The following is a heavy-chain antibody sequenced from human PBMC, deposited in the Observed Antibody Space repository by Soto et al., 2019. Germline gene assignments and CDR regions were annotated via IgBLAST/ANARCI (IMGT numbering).Heavy chain of an antibody. CDR1: GGSISSGGYY. CDR2: IYYSGST. D-gene: IGHD6-6*01. CDR3: ARDKGAYSSSSFYYYGMDV. Sequence: QVQLQESGPGLVKPSQTLSLTCTVSGGSISSGGYYWSWIRQHPGKGLEWIGYIYYSGSTYYNPSLKSRVTISVDTSKNQFSLKLSSVTAADTAVYYCARDKGAYSSSSFYYYGMDVWGQGTTVTVSS. J-gene: IGHJ6*02. V-gene: IGHV4-31*03.